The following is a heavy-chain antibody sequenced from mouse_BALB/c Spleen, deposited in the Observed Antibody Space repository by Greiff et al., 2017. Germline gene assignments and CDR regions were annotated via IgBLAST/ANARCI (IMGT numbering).Heavy chain of an antibody. CDR1: GFTFSSYA. J-gene: IGHJ2*01. CDR3: ARVGDYDRFDY. Sequence: EVQRVESGGGLVKPGGSLKLSCAASGFTFSSYAMSWVRQSPEKRLEWVAEISSGGSYTYYPDTVTGRFTISRDNAKNTLYLEMSSLRSEDTAMYYCARVGDYDRFDYWGQGTTLTVSS. D-gene: IGHD2-4*01. CDR2: ISSGGSYT. V-gene: IGHV5-9-4*01.